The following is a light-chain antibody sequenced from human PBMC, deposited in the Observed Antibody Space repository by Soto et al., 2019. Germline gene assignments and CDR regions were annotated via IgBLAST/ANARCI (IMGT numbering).Light chain of an antibody. CDR1: QSVTSSY. CDR2: GAS. J-gene: IGKJ1*01. V-gene: IGKV3-20*01. CDR3: QQYSSSSWT. Sequence: EIVLTQSPGTLSLSPGERATISCRASQSVTSSYLAWYQQKPGQAPRLLIYGASSRATGIPDRFSGSGSGTDFTHTASRLEPDDSAVYYCQQYSSSSWTFGQETNVEIK.